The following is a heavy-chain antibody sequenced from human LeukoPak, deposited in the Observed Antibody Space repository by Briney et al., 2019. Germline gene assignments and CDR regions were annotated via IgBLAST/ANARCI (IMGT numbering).Heavy chain of an antibody. Sequence: GGSLRLSCVASGLTFGNYGMNWVRQAPGKGLEWVSPICGGGYTTYYADSVRGRVTISRDTSKNSKYLQMRSVRAEGTAIYYWGEVESSYCRIWGQGTLVTVSS. CDR1: GLTFGNYG. V-gene: IGHV3-23*01. CDR3: GEVESSYCRI. CDR2: ICGGGYTT. J-gene: IGHJ4*02. D-gene: IGHD3-10*01.